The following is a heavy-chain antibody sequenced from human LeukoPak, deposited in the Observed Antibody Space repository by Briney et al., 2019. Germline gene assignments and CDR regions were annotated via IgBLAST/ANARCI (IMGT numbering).Heavy chain of an antibody. D-gene: IGHD6-19*01. J-gene: IGHJ6*03. Sequence: ASVKVSCKASGYSFTNFDINWVRQATGQGLEWMGWMNPNSGNKGYAQKFRGRVTMTMNTSITTAYMELSSLRSEDTAVYYCARGPQWRGDYYYMDVWGRGTTVTVSS. CDR1: GYSFTNFD. CDR3: ARGPQWRGDYYYMDV. V-gene: IGHV1-8*01. CDR2: MNPNSGNK.